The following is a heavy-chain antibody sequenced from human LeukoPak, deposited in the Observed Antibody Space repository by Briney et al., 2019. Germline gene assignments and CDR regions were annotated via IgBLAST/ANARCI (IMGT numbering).Heavy chain of an antibody. V-gene: IGHV1-18*04. CDR1: GYTFSNYG. D-gene: IGHD4-17*01. CDR3: ARDREDYEWAIDY. J-gene: IGHJ4*02. Sequence: GASVTVSCKTSGYTFSNYGLSWVRQAPGQGLEWMGWINPYNGKTEYAQNYQGRVTMTTDTATNTAYMELKSLRSDDTAGYYCARDREDYEWAIDYWGQGTLVTVSS. CDR2: INPYNGKT.